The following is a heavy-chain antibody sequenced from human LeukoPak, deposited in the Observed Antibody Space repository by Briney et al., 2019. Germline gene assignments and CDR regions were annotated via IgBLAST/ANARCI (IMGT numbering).Heavy chain of an antibody. Sequence: KPGESLKISCKGSGYSFTSYWIGWVRQMPGKGLEWMGIIYPGDSDTGYSPSFQGQVTISADKSISTAYLQWSSLKASDTAMYYCARPAYGSVPPYVYMDVWGKGTTVTVSS. D-gene: IGHD3-10*01. CDR3: ARPAYGSVPPYVYMDV. CDR2: IYPGDSDT. CDR1: GYSFTSYW. J-gene: IGHJ6*03. V-gene: IGHV5-51*01.